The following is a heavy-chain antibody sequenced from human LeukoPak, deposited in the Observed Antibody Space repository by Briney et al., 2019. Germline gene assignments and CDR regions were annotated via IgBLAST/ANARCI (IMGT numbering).Heavy chain of an antibody. D-gene: IGHD5-18*01. J-gene: IGHJ4*02. CDR3: ARGGAYTYGYY. V-gene: IGHV1-2*02. CDR2: ISPNSGGT. CDR1: GYTFTSYA. Sequence: GASVKVSCKASGYTFTSYAMNWVRQAPGQGLEWMGWISPNSGGTNYAQKFQGRVTMTRDTSISTAYMELSSLRSDDTAVYYCARGGAYTYGYYWGQGTLVTVSS.